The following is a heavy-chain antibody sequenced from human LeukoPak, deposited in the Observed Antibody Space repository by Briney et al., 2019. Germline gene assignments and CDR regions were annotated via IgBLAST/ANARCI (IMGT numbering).Heavy chain of an antibody. CDR3: AREAYGSGNYYSDY. D-gene: IGHD3-10*01. J-gene: IGHJ4*02. CDR1: GFTFSSYW. Sequence: GGSLRLSCAASGFTFSSYWMHWVRQDPVKGLLWVSRINGDGSSTDYADSEKGRFTISRDNAKNTLYLQMNSLRAEDTAMYYCAREAYGSGNYYSDYWGQGTLVTVSS. CDR2: INGDGSST. V-gene: IGHV3-74*01.